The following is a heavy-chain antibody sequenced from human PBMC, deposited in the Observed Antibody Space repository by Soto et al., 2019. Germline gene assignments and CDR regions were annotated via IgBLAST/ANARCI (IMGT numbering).Heavy chain of an antibody. Sequence: PGGSLRLSCAASGFTFRYYWLHWVRQVPGRGPVLVSGINNDGSDTFYADFVEGRFTISRDNAKNTVYLQMDSLRAEDTAVYYCGSLFEFWGQGTLVTVSS. CDR1: GFTFRYYW. V-gene: IGHV3-74*01. CDR3: GSLFEF. CDR2: INNDGSDT. J-gene: IGHJ4*02.